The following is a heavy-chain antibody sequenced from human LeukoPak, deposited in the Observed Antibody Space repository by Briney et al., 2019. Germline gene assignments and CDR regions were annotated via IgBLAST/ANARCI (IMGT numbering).Heavy chain of an antibody. Sequence: PGGSLRLSCAASGFSFSDYDIHWVRLAPGKGLEWVTLIRYDGSNTYAESVKGRFTISRDNSKNTVYLQMNSLAIEDTAIYYCAKNRWGSVATPDSWGQGTVVTVSS. CDR2: IRYDGSNT. D-gene: IGHD3-10*01. CDR1: GFSFSDYD. J-gene: IGHJ4*02. V-gene: IGHV3-30*02. CDR3: AKNRWGSVATPDS.